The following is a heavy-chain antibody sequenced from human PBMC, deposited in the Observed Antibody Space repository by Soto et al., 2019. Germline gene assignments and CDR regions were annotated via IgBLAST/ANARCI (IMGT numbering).Heavy chain of an antibody. CDR2: MYYSGST. J-gene: IGHJ3*02. D-gene: IGHD3-3*01. Sequence: SETLSLTCTVSVGSVSSGSYYWSWIRQPPVKGLEWIGYMYYSGSTNYNPSLKSRVTISLDTSKNQFSLKLSSVTAADTAVYFCARTRDFWSGNDAFDIWGQGTMVTVSS. V-gene: IGHV4-61*01. CDR3: ARTRDFWSGNDAFDI. CDR1: VGSVSSGSYY.